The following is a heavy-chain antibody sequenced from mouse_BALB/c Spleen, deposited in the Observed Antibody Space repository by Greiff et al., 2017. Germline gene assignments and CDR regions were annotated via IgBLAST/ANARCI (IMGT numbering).Heavy chain of an antibody. CDR1: GYSFTSYY. V-gene: IGHV1-66*01. CDR3: ARSSYYGNFYAMDY. D-gene: IGHD2-1*01. CDR2: IFPGSGNT. J-gene: IGHJ4*01. Sequence: QVQLKESGPELVKPGASVKISCKASGYSFTSYYIHWVKQRPGQGLEWIGWIFPGSGNTKYNEKFKGKATLTADTSSSTAYMQLSSLTSEDSAVYFCARSSYYGNFYAMDYWGQGTSVTVSS.